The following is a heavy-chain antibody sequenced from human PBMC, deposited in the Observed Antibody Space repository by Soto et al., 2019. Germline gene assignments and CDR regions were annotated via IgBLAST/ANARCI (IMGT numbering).Heavy chain of an antibody. D-gene: IGHD6-25*01. CDR2: INGYNGDT. CDR3: ARASSGSFRNYFGMDV. CDR1: GYSFTSYA. Sequence: ASVKVSCKASGYSFTSYAFSWVRQAPGQGLEWMGWINGYNGDTNYAEQLQGRVTMTKDTSTKTAYMELSSLRPDDTAVYYCARASSGSFRNYFGMDVWGQGTTVTVSS. J-gene: IGHJ6*02. V-gene: IGHV1-18*04.